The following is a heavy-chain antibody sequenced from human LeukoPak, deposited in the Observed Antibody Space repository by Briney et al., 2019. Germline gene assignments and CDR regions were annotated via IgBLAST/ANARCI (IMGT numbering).Heavy chain of an antibody. D-gene: IGHD3-10*01. CDR3: ARGIRGVINLGWEYYYYMDV. CDR2: IYYSGST. V-gene: IGHV4-59*01. Sequence: PSETLSLTCALYGGSFSGYYWSWIRQPPGTGLEWIGYIYYSGSTNYNPSLKSRVTISVDTSKNQFSLKLSSVTAADTAVYYCARGIRGVINLGWEYYYYMDVWGKGTTVTISS. J-gene: IGHJ6*03. CDR1: GGSFSGYY.